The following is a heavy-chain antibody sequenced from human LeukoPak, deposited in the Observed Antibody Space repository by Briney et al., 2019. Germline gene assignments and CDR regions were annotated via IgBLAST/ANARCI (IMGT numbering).Heavy chain of an antibody. D-gene: IGHD3-10*01. Sequence: GGSLRLSCAASGFTVSSNYMSWVRQAPGKGLEWVSVIYSGGSTFYSDSVKGRFTISRDISKNTLYLQMNSLRAEETAVYYCARHGSITMVRGRLRYYYMDVWGKGTTVTISS. J-gene: IGHJ6*03. CDR3: ARHGSITMVRGRLRYYYMDV. CDR2: IYSGGST. CDR1: GFTVSSNY. V-gene: IGHV3-53*01.